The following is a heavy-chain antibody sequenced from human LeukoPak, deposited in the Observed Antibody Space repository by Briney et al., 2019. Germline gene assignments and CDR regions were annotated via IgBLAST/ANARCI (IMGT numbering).Heavy chain of an antibody. Sequence: GVSVRLSCAASGFTVRSNYMTWVRQAPGKGLEWVSVIYSGGSTYYADSVKGRFTISRDNSKNTLYLQMNSLRAEDTAVYYCARFTDTKGFDYWGQGTLVTVSS. CDR1: GFTVRSNY. J-gene: IGHJ4*02. CDR3: ARFTDTKGFDY. CDR2: IYSGGST. V-gene: IGHV3-53*01. D-gene: IGHD5-18*01.